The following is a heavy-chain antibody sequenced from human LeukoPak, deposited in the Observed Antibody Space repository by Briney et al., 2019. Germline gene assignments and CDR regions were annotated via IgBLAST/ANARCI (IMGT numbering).Heavy chain of an antibody. J-gene: IGHJ6*02. V-gene: IGHV4-61*02. CDR2: IYTSGST. Sequence: PSQTLSLTCPVSGSSISSGSYYWSWIRQPAGKGLEWIGRIYTSGSTNCNPSLKSRVTISVDTSKNQFSLKLSSVTAADTAVYYCARELRPYGMDVWGQGTTVTVSS. D-gene: IGHD4-17*01. CDR3: ARELRPYGMDV. CDR1: GSSISSGSYY.